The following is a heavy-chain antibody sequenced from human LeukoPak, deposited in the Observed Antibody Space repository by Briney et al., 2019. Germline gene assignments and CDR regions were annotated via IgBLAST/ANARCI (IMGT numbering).Heavy chain of an antibody. D-gene: IGHD2-2*01. CDR2: IYHSGST. V-gene: IGHV4-30-2*01. J-gene: IGHJ4*02. CDR3: ASGLGTSYEYYFDY. CDR1: GGSISSGGYY. Sequence: SETLSLTCTVSGGSISSGGYYWSWIRQPPGKGLEWIGYIYHSGSTYYNPSLKSRVTISVDRSKNQFSLKLSSVTAADTAVYYCASGLGTSYEYYFDYWGQGTLVTVSS.